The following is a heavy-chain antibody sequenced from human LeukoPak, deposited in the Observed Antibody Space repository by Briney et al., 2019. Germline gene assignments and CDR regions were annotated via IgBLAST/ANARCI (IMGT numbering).Heavy chain of an antibody. CDR2: INSDGSST. CDR1: GFTFSSYW. D-gene: IGHD2-21*02. Sequence: GGSLRLSCAASGFTFSSYWMHWVRQAPGKGLVWVSRINSDGSSTSYADSVKGRFTISRDNAKNTLYLQMNSLRPEDTALYYCAKGVGSLVTATIDYWGQGTLVSVSS. J-gene: IGHJ4*02. CDR3: AKGVGSLVTATIDY. V-gene: IGHV3-74*01.